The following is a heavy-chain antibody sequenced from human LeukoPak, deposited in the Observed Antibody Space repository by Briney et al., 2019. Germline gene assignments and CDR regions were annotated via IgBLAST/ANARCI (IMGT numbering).Heavy chain of an antibody. J-gene: IGHJ5*02. D-gene: IGHD2-2*01. Sequence: SETLSLTCAVYGGSFSGYYWSWIRQPPGKGLEWIGEINHSGSTNYNPSLKSRVTIPVDTSKNQFSLKLSSVTAADTAVYYCARGLRLGYCSSTSCYHWFDPWGQGTLVTVSS. CDR3: ARGLRLGYCSSTSCYHWFDP. V-gene: IGHV4-34*01. CDR1: GGSFSGYY. CDR2: INHSGST.